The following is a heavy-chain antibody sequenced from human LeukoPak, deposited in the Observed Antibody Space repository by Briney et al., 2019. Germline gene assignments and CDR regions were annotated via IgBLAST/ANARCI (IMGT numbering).Heavy chain of an antibody. J-gene: IGHJ4*02. V-gene: IGHV3-30*02. CDR3: AKSTPWSTGYRAPKYYFDY. CDR2: IRYDGSNK. CDR1: GFTFSSYG. Sequence: GGSLRLSCAASGFTFSSYGMHWVRQAPDKGLEWVAFIRYDGSNKYYADSVKGRFTISRDNSKNTLYLQMNSLRAEDTAVYYCAKSTPWSTGYRAPKYYFDYWGQGTLVTVSS. D-gene: IGHD1-1*01.